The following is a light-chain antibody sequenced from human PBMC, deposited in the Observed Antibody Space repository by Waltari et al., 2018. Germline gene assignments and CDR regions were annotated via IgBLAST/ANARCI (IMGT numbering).Light chain of an antibody. CDR2: AAS. V-gene: IGKV1-39*01. J-gene: IGKJ1*01. Sequence: DIQMTPSPSSLSASVGDRGPITCRASQTISSSLNWYQQKPGKAPKLLIYAASSLQSGVPSRFSGSGSGTDFTLTISSLQPEDFATYYCQQSYSTPRTFGQGTKVEIK. CDR1: QTISSS. CDR3: QQSYSTPRT.